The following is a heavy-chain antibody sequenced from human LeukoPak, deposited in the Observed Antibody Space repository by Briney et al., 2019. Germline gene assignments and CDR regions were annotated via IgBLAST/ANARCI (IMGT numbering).Heavy chain of an antibody. CDR3: ARFTPQGYGWGGYNRFDP. Sequence: SETLSLTCTVSGYSISSGYYWGWIRQPPGQGLEWIGSIYHSGSTNYNPSLKSRVTISLDTSKSQFSLNLTSVTAADTAVYYCARFTPQGYGWGGYNRFDPWGQGTLVTVSS. CDR1: GYSISSGYY. J-gene: IGHJ5*02. CDR2: IYHSGST. V-gene: IGHV4-38-2*02. D-gene: IGHD3-16*01.